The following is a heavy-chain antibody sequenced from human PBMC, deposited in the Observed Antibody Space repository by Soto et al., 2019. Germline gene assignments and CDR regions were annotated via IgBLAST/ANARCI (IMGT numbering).Heavy chain of an antibody. CDR2: VSAYNGNS. CDR1: GYTFSSHG. J-gene: IGHJ4*02. D-gene: IGHD2-2*01. V-gene: IGHV1-18*04. Sequence: QIQLVQSGGEVKNPGASVKVSCRAYGYTFSSHGISWVRQAPGKGPEWMGWVSAYNGNSKYAEKFQERLTLSTDTSASTAYMELRSLRSDDTAVYYCARARREFVEVFVGYVYWGQGTLVTVSS. CDR3: ARARREFVEVFVGYVY.